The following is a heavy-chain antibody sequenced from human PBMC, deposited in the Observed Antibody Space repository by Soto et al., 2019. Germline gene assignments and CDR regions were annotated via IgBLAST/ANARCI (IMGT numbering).Heavy chain of an antibody. CDR3: ARPKRYYYDSSGYPTYYFDY. J-gene: IGHJ4*02. V-gene: IGHV4-39*01. D-gene: IGHD3-22*01. Sequence: QLQLQESGPGLVKPSETLSLTCTVSGGSISSSSYYWGWIRQPPGKGLEWIGGIYYSGSTYYNPSLKSRVPISVETSKNQFSLKLSSVTAADTAVYYCARPKRYYYDSSGYPTYYFDYWGQGTLVTVSS. CDR2: IYYSGST. CDR1: GGSISSSSYY.